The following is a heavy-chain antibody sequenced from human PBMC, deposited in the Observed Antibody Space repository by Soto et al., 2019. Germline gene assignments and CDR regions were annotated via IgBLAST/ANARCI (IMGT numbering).Heavy chain of an antibody. CDR3: ARVTDYYGSAYNSFAP. CDR2: IIPIFGTA. J-gene: IGHJ5*02. D-gene: IGHD3-10*01. V-gene: IGHV1-69*01. Sequence: SVNVSCKASGGTFSSYAISWVRQAPGQGLEWMGGIIPIFGTANYAQKFQGRVTITADESTSTAYMELSSLRSEDTAVYYCARVTDYYGSAYNSFAPWGQGTLVTVSS. CDR1: GGTFSSYA.